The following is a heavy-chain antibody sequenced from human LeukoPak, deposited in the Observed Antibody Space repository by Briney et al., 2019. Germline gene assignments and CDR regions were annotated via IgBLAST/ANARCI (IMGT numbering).Heavy chain of an antibody. D-gene: IGHD6-19*01. V-gene: IGHV3-23*01. CDR3: AKDHLPGIVVADRDY. CDR2: ISGSGGST. J-gene: IGHJ4*02. Sequence: PGGTLRLSCAASGFTFSSYGMSWVRQAPGKGLERVSAISGSGGSTYYADSVKGRFTISRDNSKNTLYLQINSLRAEDTAVYYCAKDHLPGIVVADRDYWGQGTLVTVSS. CDR1: GFTFSSYG.